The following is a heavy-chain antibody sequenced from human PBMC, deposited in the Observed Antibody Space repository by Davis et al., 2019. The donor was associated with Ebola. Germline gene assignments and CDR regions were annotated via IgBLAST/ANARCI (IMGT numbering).Heavy chain of an antibody. J-gene: IGHJ6*02. D-gene: IGHD2/OR15-2a*01. CDR3: ARGPNIRGMDV. CDR1: GGSFSGYY. Sequence: SETLSLTCAVYGGSFSGYYLSLIRQPPGTGLEWIGEINHSGSTNYNPSLKSRVTISVDTSKNQFSLKLSSVTAADTAVYYCARGPNIRGMDVWGQGTTVTVSS. CDR2: INHSGST. V-gene: IGHV4-34*01.